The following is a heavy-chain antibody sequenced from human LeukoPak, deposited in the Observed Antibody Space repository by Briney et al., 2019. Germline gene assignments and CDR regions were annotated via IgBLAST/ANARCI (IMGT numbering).Heavy chain of an antibody. CDR2: ISANNGDT. V-gene: IGHV1-18*01. J-gene: IGHJ6*03. CDR3: ARRGPTPYYYYMDV. Sequence: GSVKVSCKASGYTFMHYGIHWVRQAPGQGLEWLGWISANNGDTNYAQKLQGRVTMTTDTSTSTAYMELRSLTSDDTAVYYCARRGPTPYYYYMDVWGNGTTFTVSS. CDR1: GYTFMHYG. D-gene: IGHD2-15*01.